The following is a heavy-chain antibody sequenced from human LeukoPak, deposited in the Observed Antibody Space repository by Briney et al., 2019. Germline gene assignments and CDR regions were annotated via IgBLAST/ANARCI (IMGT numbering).Heavy chain of an antibody. CDR1: GFTFSSYW. CDR3: ARASGAVVAASYYFDY. J-gene: IGHJ4*02. CDR2: IKQDGSEK. V-gene: IGHV3-7*05. D-gene: IGHD2-15*01. Sequence: PGGSLRLSCAASGFTFSSYWMSWVRQAPGKGLEWVANIKQDGSEKYYVDSVKGRFTISRDNAKNSLYLQMNSLRAEDTAVYYCARASGAVVAASYYFDYWGQGTLVTVSS.